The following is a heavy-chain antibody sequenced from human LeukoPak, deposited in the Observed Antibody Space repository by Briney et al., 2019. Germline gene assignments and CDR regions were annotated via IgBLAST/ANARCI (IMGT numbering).Heavy chain of an antibody. V-gene: IGHV4-59*12. CDR1: GGSISGYY. CDR3: AREVAYSSGWYRFFDS. J-gene: IGHJ4*02. D-gene: IGHD6-19*01. Sequence: SETLSLTCTVSGGSISGYYWSWIRQPPGKGLEWIGYVYYSGSTNYNPSFKSRVTISVDTSKKQFSLKLSSVTAADTAVHYCAREVAYSSGWYRFFDSWGQGTLVAVSS. CDR2: VYYSGST.